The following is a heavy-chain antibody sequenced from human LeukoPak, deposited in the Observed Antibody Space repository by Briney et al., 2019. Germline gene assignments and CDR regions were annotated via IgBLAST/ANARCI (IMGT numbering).Heavy chain of an antibody. V-gene: IGHV4-34*01. CDR1: GGSFSGYY. CDR3: ARVRNPRFKSAFEY. J-gene: IGHJ4*02. Sequence: SETLSLTCAVYGGSFSGYYWSWIRQPPGKGLEWIGEINHSGSTNYNPSLKSRVTISVDTSKNQFSLKLSSVTAADTAVYYCARVRNPRFKSAFEYWGQGTLVTVSS. CDR2: INHSGST.